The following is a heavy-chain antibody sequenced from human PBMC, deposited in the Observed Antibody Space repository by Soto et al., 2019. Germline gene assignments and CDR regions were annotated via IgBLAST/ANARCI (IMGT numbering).Heavy chain of an antibody. Sequence: EVQLLESGGGLVQPGGSLRLSCAASGFTFSFYAMNWVRQAPGKGLEWVSTISGSGGSPYYADSVKGRFTISRDNSKNTLYLQMNSLRAEDTAVYYCAKEQTWSLTDAFDIWGQGTMVTVSP. D-gene: IGHD2-8*01. CDR3: AKEQTWSLTDAFDI. CDR2: ISGSGGSP. J-gene: IGHJ3*02. CDR1: GFTFSFYA. V-gene: IGHV3-23*01.